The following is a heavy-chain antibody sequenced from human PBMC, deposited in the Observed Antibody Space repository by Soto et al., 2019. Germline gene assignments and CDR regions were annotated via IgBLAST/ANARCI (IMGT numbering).Heavy chain of an antibody. J-gene: IGHJ4*02. CDR3: ARGSPSVVPAANDY. V-gene: IGHV3-30-3*01. CDR1: GFTFSSYA. D-gene: IGHD2-2*01. Sequence: QVQLVESGGGVVQPGRSLRLSCAASGFTFSSYAMNWVRQAPGKGLEWVAVITYDGSNKYYADSVKGRFTISRDNSKNTLYLQMNSLRAEDTAVYYCARGSPSVVPAANDYWGQGTLVNVSS. CDR2: ITYDGSNK.